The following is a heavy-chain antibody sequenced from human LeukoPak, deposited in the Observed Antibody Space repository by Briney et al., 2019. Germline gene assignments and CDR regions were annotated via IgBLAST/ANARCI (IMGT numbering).Heavy chain of an antibody. V-gene: IGHV3-7*03. J-gene: IGHJ4*02. CDR3: ARAPGYDFWSGYYNY. D-gene: IGHD3-3*01. CDR2: IKTDGSEK. Sequence: PGGSLRLSCEASGFTFSSYWMSWVRQAPGKGLEWVANIKTDGSEKYYVDSVKGRFTISRDNAKNSLYLQMNSLRAEDTALYYCARAPGYDFWSGYYNYWGQGTLVTVSS. CDR1: GFTFSSYW.